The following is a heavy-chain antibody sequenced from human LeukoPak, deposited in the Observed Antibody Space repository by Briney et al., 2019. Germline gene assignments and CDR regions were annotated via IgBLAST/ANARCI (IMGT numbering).Heavy chain of an antibody. CDR2: IYHSGST. CDR3: ARGVDGNWFDP. V-gene: IGHV4-30-2*05. D-gene: IGHD5-12*01. CDR1: GGSISSGGNS. Sequence: PSETLSLTCAVSGGSISSGGNSWSWIRQPPGKGLEWIGYIYHSGSTYYNPSLKSRVTISVDTSKNQFSLKLSSVTAADTAVYYCARGVDGNWFDPWGQGTLVTVSS. J-gene: IGHJ5*02.